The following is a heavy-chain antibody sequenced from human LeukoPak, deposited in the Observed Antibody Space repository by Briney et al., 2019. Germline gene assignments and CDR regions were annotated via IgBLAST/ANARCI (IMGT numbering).Heavy chain of an antibody. CDR1: GCSISSYY. D-gene: IGHD2-21*01. CDR2: IYTSGST. J-gene: IGHJ4*02. CDR3: ARGQIVDTFDY. Sequence: SETLSLTCTVSGCSISSYYWSWIRQPPGKGLEWIGYIYTSGSTNYNPSLKSRVTISVDTSKNQFSLKLSSVTAADTTVYYCARGQIVDTFDYWGQGTLVTVSS. V-gene: IGHV4-4*09.